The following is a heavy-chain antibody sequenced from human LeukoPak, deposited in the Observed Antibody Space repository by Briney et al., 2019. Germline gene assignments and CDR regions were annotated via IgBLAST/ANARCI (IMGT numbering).Heavy chain of an antibody. CDR1: GFTFSNYW. CDR3: ARDPPDY. Sequence: GGSLRLSCAASGFTFSNYWMHWVRQAPGKGPVWVSRINSDGSGTSYADSVKGRFTISRDNAKNTLYLQMNSLRAEDTAVYYCARDPPDYWGQGTLVTVSS. J-gene: IGHJ4*02. V-gene: IGHV3-74*01. CDR2: INSDGSGT.